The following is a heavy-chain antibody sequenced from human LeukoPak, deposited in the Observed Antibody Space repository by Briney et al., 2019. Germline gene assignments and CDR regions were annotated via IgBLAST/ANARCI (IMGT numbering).Heavy chain of an antibody. J-gene: IGHJ6*01. V-gene: IGHV4-59*01. Sequence: PSETLSLTCSVSGGSISTYYWSWIRQLPGQGLGWMGYIYYTGTTNSNPSLRSGVTISVDTSRNQFSLRTSSVTAADPAVRYCTREDPQTTVPECMNVWGHGTTVIVSS. CDR2: IYYTGTT. CDR3: TREDPQTTVPECMNV. CDR1: GGSISTYY. D-gene: IGHD4-17*01.